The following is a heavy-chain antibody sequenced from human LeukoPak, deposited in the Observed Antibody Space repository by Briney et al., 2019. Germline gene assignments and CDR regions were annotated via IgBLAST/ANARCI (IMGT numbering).Heavy chain of an antibody. D-gene: IGHD3-10*01. Sequence: SGGSLRLSCAASGFTFSRYWMHWVRHGPGKGLVWVSRISDGSSTSYADSVKGRFTISRDNAKNTLYLQMNSLRAEDTAVYYCARERVMYYYGAGSPDYWGQGTLVTVSS. V-gene: IGHV3-74*01. CDR1: GFTFSRYW. J-gene: IGHJ4*02. CDR2: ISDGSST. CDR3: ARERVMYYYGAGSPDY.